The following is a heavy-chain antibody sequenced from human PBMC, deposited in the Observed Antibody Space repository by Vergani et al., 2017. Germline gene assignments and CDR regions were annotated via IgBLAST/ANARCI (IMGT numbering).Heavy chain of an antibody. Sequence: ELQVVESGGGLVQPGGSLRLSCAASGFIFSDHYMDWVRRAPGMGLEWVGRIRNKANDYTTQYASSVKGRFTISRDYSKSYLYLQMNSLQTEDTALYYCVRVKGSNWNDHLYDIWGQGTLVTVSS. CDR3: VRVKGSNWNDHLYDI. CDR1: GFIFSDHY. J-gene: IGHJ3*02. CDR2: IRNKANDYTT. V-gene: IGHV3-72*01. D-gene: IGHD1-1*01.